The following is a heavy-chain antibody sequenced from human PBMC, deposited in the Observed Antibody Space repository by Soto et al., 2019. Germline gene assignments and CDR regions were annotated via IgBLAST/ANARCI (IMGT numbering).Heavy chain of an antibody. D-gene: IGHD2-21*01. CDR3: ASSEFH. CDR2: IYYSGST. CDR1: GASINSNY. Sequence: SETLSLTCTVSGASINSNYWSWIRQSPGKGLEWIGYIYYSGSTYYNPSLKSRVTTSVDTSKNQFSLKLSSVTAADTAVYYCASSEFHWGQGTLVTVSS. V-gene: IGHV4-59*08. J-gene: IGHJ4*02.